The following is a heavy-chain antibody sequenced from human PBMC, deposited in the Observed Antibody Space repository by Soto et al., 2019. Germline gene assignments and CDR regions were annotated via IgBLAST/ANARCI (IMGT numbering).Heavy chain of an antibody. D-gene: IGHD3-3*01. J-gene: IGHJ6*04. CDR1: GFTFSSYD. CDR3: ARVRAGGYYDFWSGPDV. CDR2: IGTAGDT. V-gene: IGHV3-13*01. Sequence: GGSLRLSCAASGFTFSSYDMHWVRQATGKGLEWVSAIGTAGDTYYPGSVKGRFTISRENAKNSLYLQMNSLRAGDTAVYYCARVRAGGYYDFWSGPDVWGKGTTVTVSS.